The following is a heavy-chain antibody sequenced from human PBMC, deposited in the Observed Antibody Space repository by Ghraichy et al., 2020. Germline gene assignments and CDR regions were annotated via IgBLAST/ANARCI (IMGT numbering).Heavy chain of an antibody. D-gene: IGHD6-13*01. CDR1: GFTVSSNY. V-gene: IGHV3-53*01. Sequence: GESLNISCAASGFTVSSNYMSWVRQAPGKGLEWVSVIYSGGSTYYADSVKGRFTISRDNSKNTLYLQMNSLRAKDTAVYYCARAQPGIAAAEGFDYWGQGTLVTVSS. CDR3: ARAQPGIAAAEGFDY. J-gene: IGHJ4*02. CDR2: IYSGGST.